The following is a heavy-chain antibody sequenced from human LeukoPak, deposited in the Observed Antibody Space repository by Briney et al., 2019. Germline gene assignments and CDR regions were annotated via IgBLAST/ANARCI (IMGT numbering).Heavy chain of an antibody. CDR2: IYYSGST. J-gene: IGHJ4*02. Sequence: SETLSLTCTVSGGSISNYYWSWIRQPPGKGLEWIGYIYYSGSTNYNPSLKSRVTISVDTSKNQFSLKLSSVTAADTAVYYRARALWFETYYFDYWGQGTLVTVSS. V-gene: IGHV4-59*01. D-gene: IGHD3-10*01. CDR1: GGSISNYY. CDR3: ARALWFETYYFDY.